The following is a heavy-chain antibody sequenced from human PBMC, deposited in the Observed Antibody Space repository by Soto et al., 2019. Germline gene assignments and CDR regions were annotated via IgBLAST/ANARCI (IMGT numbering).Heavy chain of an antibody. CDR2: INPSSGST. CDR3: ARVRFLELRPLDY. Sequence: ASVKVSCKASGYTFTNYYLHWVRQAPGQGLEWMGIINPSSGSTNYAQNFQGRVTVTRDTSTSTVYMELSSLRSEDTAVYYCARVRFLELRPLDYWGQGTLVTVSS. V-gene: IGHV1-46*01. CDR1: GYTFTNYY. D-gene: IGHD3-3*01. J-gene: IGHJ4*02.